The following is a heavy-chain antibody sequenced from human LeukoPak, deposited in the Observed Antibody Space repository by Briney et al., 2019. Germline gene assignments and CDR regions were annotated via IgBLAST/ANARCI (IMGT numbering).Heavy chain of an antibody. CDR3: ARSRQGGYDY. J-gene: IGHJ4*02. CDR1: GFTLSTYW. D-gene: IGHD3-16*01. CDR2: IKQDGSEK. V-gene: IGHV3-7*01. Sequence: GGSLRLSCAASGFTLSTYWMSWVRQAPGKGLEWVANIKQDGSEKYYVDTAKGRFTISRDNAKNSLYPQMNSLRAEDTAVYYCARSRQGGYDYWGQGTLVTVSS.